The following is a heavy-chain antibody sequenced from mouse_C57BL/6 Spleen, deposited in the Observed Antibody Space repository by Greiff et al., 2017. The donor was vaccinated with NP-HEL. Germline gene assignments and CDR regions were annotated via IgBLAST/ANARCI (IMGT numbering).Heavy chain of an antibody. CDR3: ARSYYDSFAY. V-gene: IGHV1-80*01. J-gene: IGHJ3*01. CDR1: GYAFSSYW. D-gene: IGHD2-4*01. CDR2: IYPGDGDT. Sequence: VQRVESGAELVKPGASVKISCKASGYAFSSYWMNWVKQRPGKGLEWIGQIYPGDGDTNYNGKFKGKATLTADKSSSTAYMQLSSLTSEDSAVYFCARSYYDSFAYWGQGTLVTVSA.